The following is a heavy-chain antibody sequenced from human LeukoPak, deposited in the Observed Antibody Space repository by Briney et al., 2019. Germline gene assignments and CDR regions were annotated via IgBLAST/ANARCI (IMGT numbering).Heavy chain of an antibody. J-gene: IGHJ4*02. D-gene: IGHD6-19*01. Sequence: GGSLRLSCAASGFTFSGYWMSWVRQAPGKGLEWVANIKQDGSEKYYVDSVKGRFTISRDNSKNSLYLQMNSLRSDDTALYYCARESESSGWYDYWGQGTLVTVSS. CDR2: IKQDGSEK. CDR3: ARESESSGWYDY. V-gene: IGHV3-7*05. CDR1: GFTFSGYW.